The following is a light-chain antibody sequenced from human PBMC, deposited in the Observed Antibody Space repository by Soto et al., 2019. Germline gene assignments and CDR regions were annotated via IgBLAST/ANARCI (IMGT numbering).Light chain of an antibody. Sequence: QSVLTQPPSASGTPGQRVTISCSGSSSNIGSNYVYWYQQLPGTAPRLLIYRNDQRPSGVPDQFSGSKSGTSGSLAISGLRSEDEADYYCAAWDDSLSGVVSGGGTKLTVL. CDR2: RND. CDR1: SSNIGSNY. J-gene: IGLJ2*01. CDR3: AAWDDSLSGVV. V-gene: IGLV1-47*01.